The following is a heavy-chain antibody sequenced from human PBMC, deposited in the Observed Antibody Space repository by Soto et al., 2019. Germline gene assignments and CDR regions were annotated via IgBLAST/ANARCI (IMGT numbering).Heavy chain of an antibody. Sequence: EVQLLESGGGLVQPGGSLRLSCAASGITISNYPMSWVRQAPGKGLDWVSGVSGSGDRTYYADSAKGRFTISKDISRNSRSLQLDSLGVEDTAVYFCVKDDGGYPSTAPHWGQGTLVTVSS. D-gene: IGHD3-22*01. CDR1: GITISNYP. V-gene: IGHV3-23*01. CDR2: VSGSGDRT. J-gene: IGHJ4*02. CDR3: VKDDGGYPSTAPH.